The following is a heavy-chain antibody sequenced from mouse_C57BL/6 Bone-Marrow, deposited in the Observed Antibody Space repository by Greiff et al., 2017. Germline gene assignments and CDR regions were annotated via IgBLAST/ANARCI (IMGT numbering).Heavy chain of an antibody. D-gene: IGHD1-1*01. CDR3: AREGVYYYGSREDWYFDV. J-gene: IGHJ1*03. V-gene: IGHV1-26*01. CDR2: INPNNGGT. CDR1: GYTFTDYY. Sequence: EVQLQQSGPELVKPGASVKISCKASGYTFTDYYMNWVKQSHGKSLEWIGDINPNNGGTSYNQKFKGKATLTVDKSSSTAYMELRSLTSEDSAVYYCAREGVYYYGSREDWYFDVWGTGTTVTVSS.